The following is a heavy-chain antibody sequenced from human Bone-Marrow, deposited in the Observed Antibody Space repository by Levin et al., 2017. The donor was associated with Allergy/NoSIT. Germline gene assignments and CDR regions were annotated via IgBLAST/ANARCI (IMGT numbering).Heavy chain of an antibody. CDR1: GFLFSSYT. CDR2: ISSDGSNK. CDR3: ARDASVAGKGILDM. V-gene: IGHV3-30-3*01. J-gene: IGHJ3*02. Sequence: GESLKISCAASGFLFSSYTMHWVRQAPGKGLEWVALISSDGSNKYDAHSVKGRFTISRDNSKNTLSLQMNSLRPEDTAVYYCARDASVAGKGILDMWGQGTKVTVST. D-gene: IGHD6-19*01.